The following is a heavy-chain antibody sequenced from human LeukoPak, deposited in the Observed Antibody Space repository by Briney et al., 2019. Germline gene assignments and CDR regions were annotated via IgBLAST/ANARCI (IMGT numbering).Heavy chain of an antibody. J-gene: IGHJ4*02. CDR1: GFTFRNYG. V-gene: IGHV3-53*01. D-gene: IGHD1-26*01. Sequence: GGSLRLSCAASGFTFRNYGMSWVRQAPGKGLEWVSVIYSGGSTFYADSVKGRFTISRDNSKTTLYLQMNSLRAEDTAVYYCARGGSRQPFDYWGQGTLVAVSS. CDR2: IYSGGST. CDR3: ARGGSRQPFDY.